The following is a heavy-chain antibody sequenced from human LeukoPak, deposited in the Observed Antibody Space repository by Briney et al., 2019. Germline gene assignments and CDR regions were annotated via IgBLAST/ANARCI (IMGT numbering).Heavy chain of an antibody. J-gene: IGHJ6*04. D-gene: IGHD3-10*02. CDR1: GFTFSSYG. CDR2: ISSSGSTI. CDR3: AELGITMIGGV. Sequence: PGGSLRLSCAASGFTFSSYGLSWVRQTPGKGLEWVSYISSSGSTIYYADSVKGRFTISRDNAKNSLYLQMNSLRAEDTAVYYCAELGITMIGGVWGKGTTVTISS. V-gene: IGHV3-48*04.